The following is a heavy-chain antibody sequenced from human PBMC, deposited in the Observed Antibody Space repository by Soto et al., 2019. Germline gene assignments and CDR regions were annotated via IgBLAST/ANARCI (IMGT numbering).Heavy chain of an antibody. V-gene: IGHV3-53*01. J-gene: IGHJ4*02. CDR3: HGYGY. CDR2: IYSGGST. CDR1: GFSVTANY. Sequence: EVQVVESGGGLIQPGGSLRLSCEVSGFSVTANYMSWVRQAPGKGLEWVSVIYSGGSTYYVDSVKGRFSISRDMSKNTLYRQMNSLRAEDTAVYYCHGYGYWGQGTLVTVSS. D-gene: IGHD5-12*01.